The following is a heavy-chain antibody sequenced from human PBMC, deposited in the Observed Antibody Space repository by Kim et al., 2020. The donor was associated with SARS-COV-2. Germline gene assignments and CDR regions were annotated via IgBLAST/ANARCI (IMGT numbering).Heavy chain of an antibody. V-gene: IGHV1-24*01. J-gene: IGHJ4*02. Sequence: KFQGRVTMTEDTSTDTAYMELSSLRSEDTAVYYCATVWGYGSGSELKLDYWGQGTLVTVSS. D-gene: IGHD3-10*01. CDR3: ATVWGYGSGSELKLDY.